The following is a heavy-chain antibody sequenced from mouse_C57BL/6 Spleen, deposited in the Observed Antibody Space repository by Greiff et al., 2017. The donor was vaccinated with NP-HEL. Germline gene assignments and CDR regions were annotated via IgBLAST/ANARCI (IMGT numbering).Heavy chain of an antibody. CDR2: IHPNSGST. V-gene: IGHV1-64*01. D-gene: IGHD1-1*01. Sequence: QVQLKQPGAELVKPGASVKLSCKASGYTFTSYWMHWVKQRPGQGLEWIGMIHPNSGSTNYNEKFKSKATLTVDKSSSTAYMQLSSLTSEDSAVYYCARYSSYVDWYFDVWGTGTTVTVSS. J-gene: IGHJ1*03. CDR1: GYTFTSYW. CDR3: ARYSSYVDWYFDV.